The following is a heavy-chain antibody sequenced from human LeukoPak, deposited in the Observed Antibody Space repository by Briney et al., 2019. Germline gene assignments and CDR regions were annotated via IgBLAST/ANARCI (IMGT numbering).Heavy chain of an antibody. J-gene: IGHJ6*04. CDR3: ARTTGTGMDV. Sequence: SETLSLTCAVYGGSFSGYYWSWIRQPPGKGLEWIGEINHSGSTNYNPSLKSRVTISVDTSKNQFSLKLSSVTAADTAVYYCARTTGTGMDVWGKGTTVTVSS. V-gene: IGHV4-34*01. D-gene: IGHD1-1*01. CDR2: INHSGST. CDR1: GGSFSGYY.